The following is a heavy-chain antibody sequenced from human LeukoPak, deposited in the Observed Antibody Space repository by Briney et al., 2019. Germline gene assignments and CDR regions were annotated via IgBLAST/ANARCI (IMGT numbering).Heavy chain of an antibody. J-gene: IGHJ4*02. V-gene: IGHV1-69*05. D-gene: IGHD2-21*02. Sequence: ASVKVSCKTSGGPFSSYAISWVRQAPGQRPEWMGGIIPILGTTNSAQSLQGRVTITTDESTTTAYMELSSLRSEDTAVYYCARSMVTPYHFDYWGQGTLVTVSS. CDR2: IIPILGTT. CDR1: GGPFSSYA. CDR3: ARSMVTPYHFDY.